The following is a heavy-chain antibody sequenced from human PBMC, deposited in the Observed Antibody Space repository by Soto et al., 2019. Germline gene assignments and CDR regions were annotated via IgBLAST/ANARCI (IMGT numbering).Heavy chain of an antibody. CDR1: GFTFITYD. Sequence: ASVQVSCKASGFTFITYDFSWVRQAAGQGLEWMGWMNPNNGNAGFAQKFRGRINMTRNTSISTAYLGLSSLRSDDSAVYFCASRKDRAGSYYLDRWRQGPQVTVCS. V-gene: IGHV1-8*01. J-gene: IGHJ4*02. CDR3: ASRKDRAGSYYLDR. D-gene: IGHD1-26*01. CDR2: MNPNNGNA.